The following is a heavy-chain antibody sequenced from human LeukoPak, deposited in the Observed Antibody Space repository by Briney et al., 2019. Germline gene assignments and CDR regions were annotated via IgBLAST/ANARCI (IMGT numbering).Heavy chain of an antibody. CDR3: ASSLYDFWSGYLF. CDR2: MYTSGST. V-gene: IGHV4-61*02. J-gene: IGHJ4*02. Sequence: SQTLSLTCTVSGGSVSSVSYYWSWIRQPAGKGLEWIGRMYTSGSTNYNPSLKSRVTISVDTSKNQFSLNLSSMTAADTAVYFCASSLYDFWSGYLFWGQGTLVTVSS. CDR1: GGSVSSVSYY. D-gene: IGHD3-3*01.